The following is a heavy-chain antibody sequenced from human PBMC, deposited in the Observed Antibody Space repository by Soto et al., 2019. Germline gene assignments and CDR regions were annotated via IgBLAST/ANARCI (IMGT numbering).Heavy chain of an antibody. D-gene: IGHD1-1*01. V-gene: IGHV4-59*08. CDR3: ARHSWLQLLPQH. CDR2: IYSSGST. J-gene: IGHJ1*01. CDR1: GFSVSTNF. Sequence: PGGSLRLSCAASGFSVSTNFMNWVRQPPGKGLEWLGFIYSSGSTNYNHSIKSRVTISIDTSKNQFSLQLTSVTAADTAVYYCARHSWLQLLPQHWSQGTLVTVSS.